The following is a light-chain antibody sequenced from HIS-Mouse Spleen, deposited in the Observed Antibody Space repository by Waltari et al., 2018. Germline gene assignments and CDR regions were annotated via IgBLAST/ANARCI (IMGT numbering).Light chain of an antibody. V-gene: IGLV3-10*01. J-gene: IGLJ2*01. CDR1: ALPKKY. Sequence: SYELTQPPSVSVSPGQTARTTCPGAALPKKYAYWNQQKSGQAPVLVIYEDSKRPSGIPERFSGSSSGTMATLTISGAQVEDEADYYCYSTDSSGNHRVFGGGTKLTVL. CDR3: YSTDSSGNHRV. CDR2: EDS.